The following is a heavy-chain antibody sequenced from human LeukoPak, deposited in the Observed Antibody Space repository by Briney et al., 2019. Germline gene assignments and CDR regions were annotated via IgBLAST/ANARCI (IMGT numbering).Heavy chain of an antibody. CDR1: GGSFSGYY. CDR3: ARGVPGCSSTSCLWPFDI. CDR2: INHSGST. Sequence: SETLSLTCAVAGGSFSGYYWSWIRQPPGKGLEWIGEINHSGSTNYNPSLKSRVTISVDTSKNQCSLKLSSVTAADTAVYYCARGVPGCSSTSCLWPFDIWGQGTMVTVSS. J-gene: IGHJ3*02. V-gene: IGHV4-34*01. D-gene: IGHD2-2*01.